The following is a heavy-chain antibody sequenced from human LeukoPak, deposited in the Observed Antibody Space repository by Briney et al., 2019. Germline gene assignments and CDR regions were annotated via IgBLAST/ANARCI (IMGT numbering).Heavy chain of an antibody. CDR2: IYNSGNT. Sequence: PSETLSLTCTVSGGSFSSYYWSWIRQSPGKGLEWIGYIYNSGNTNYNPSLKSRVTISLDTSKNDTSKRFFSLKLYSVTAADTAVYFCARLRDYWHIDLWGRGTLVTVSS. CDR1: GGSFSSYY. J-gene: IGHJ2*01. CDR3: ARLRDYWHIDL. V-gene: IGHV4-59*08.